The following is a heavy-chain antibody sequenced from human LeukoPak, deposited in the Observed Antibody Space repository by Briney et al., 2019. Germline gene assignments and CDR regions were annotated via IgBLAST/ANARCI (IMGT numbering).Heavy chain of an antibody. CDR1: GFTFSSYN. J-gene: IGHJ4*02. CDR3: ARGTYSGYDCYFDY. D-gene: IGHD5-12*01. V-gene: IGHV3-21*01. Sequence: GGSLRLSCTASGFTFSSYNMNWVRQAPGKGLEWVSSFTAYSGASIYYADSVRGRFTISRDNAKNSLYLQINSLRAEDTAVYCCARGTYSGYDCYFDYWGQGTLVTVSS. CDR2: FTAYSGASI.